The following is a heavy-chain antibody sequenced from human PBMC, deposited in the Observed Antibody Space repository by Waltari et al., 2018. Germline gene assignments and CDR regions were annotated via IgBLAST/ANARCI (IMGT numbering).Heavy chain of an antibody. Sequence: QVQLQESGPGLVKPSETLSLTCPVSGGSISSPYWTWIRQPPGKGLEWIGYIYYSGSTNYNPSLKSRVTILIDTSKNQFSLKLSSVTPADTAVYYCARTTSGVGPSDYWGQGTLVTVSS. CDR2: IYYSGST. J-gene: IGHJ4*02. CDR1: GGSISSPY. V-gene: IGHV4-59*11. D-gene: IGHD1-26*01. CDR3: ARTTSGVGPSDY.